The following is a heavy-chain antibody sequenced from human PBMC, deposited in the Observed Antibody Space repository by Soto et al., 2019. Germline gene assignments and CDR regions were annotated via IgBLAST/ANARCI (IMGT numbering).Heavy chain of an antibody. Sequence: SETLSLTCTVSGGSISSYYWNWIRQPPGKGLEWIGYIYYSGSTNYNPSLKSRVTISVDTSKNQFSLKLSSVTAADTAVYYCARRYCSSTSCYNWFDPWGQGTLVTVSS. CDR1: GGSISSYY. V-gene: IGHV4-59*08. D-gene: IGHD2-2*01. J-gene: IGHJ5*02. CDR2: IYYSGST. CDR3: ARRYCSSTSCYNWFDP.